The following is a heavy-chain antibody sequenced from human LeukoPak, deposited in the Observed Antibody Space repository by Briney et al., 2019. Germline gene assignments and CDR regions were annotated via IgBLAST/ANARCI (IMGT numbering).Heavy chain of an antibody. CDR1: GFTFSSYS. Sequence: PGGSLRLSCAASGFTFSSYSMNWVRQAPGKGLEWVSYISSSSSTIYYADSVKGRFTISRDNAKNSLYLQMNSLRAEDTAVYYCARGGGRFGEFGTYYFDYWGQGTLVTVSS. J-gene: IGHJ4*02. D-gene: IGHD3-10*01. V-gene: IGHV3-48*04. CDR3: ARGGGRFGEFGTYYFDY. CDR2: ISSSSSTI.